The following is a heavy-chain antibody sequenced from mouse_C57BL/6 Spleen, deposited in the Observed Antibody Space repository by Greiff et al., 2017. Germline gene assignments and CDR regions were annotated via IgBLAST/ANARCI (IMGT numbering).Heavy chain of an antibody. CDR1: GFTFSSYA. CDR2: ISDGGSYT. J-gene: IGHJ3*01. Sequence: EVQRVESGGGLVKPGGSLKLSCAASGFTFSSYALSWVRQTPEKRLEWVATISDGGSYTYYPDNVKGRFTISRDNAKNNLYLQRSHLKSEDTAMYYCARDPYYGSSPAWFAYWGQGTLVTVSA. CDR3: ARDPYYGSSPAWFAY. D-gene: IGHD1-1*01. V-gene: IGHV5-4*01.